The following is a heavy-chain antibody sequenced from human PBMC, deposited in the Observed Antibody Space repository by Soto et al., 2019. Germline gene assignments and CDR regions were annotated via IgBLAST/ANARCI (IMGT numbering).Heavy chain of an antibody. CDR1: GNTLTICA. CDR3: ASARVVRGVTTLLPDDL. Sequence: SVRDSCKPSGNTLTICARHWVRQHSEQRLEWMGWINAGGGDTKYSQRFQGRVTISRDTSASTVYMELSSLIPEDTAVYYCASARVVRGVTTLLPDDLWGEGFLVTV. CDR2: INAGGGDT. V-gene: IGHV1-3*01. J-gene: IGHJ4*02. D-gene: IGHD3-10*01.